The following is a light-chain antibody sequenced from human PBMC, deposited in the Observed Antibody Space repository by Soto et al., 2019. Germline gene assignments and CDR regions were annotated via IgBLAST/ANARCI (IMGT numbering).Light chain of an antibody. J-gene: IGKJ1*01. CDR1: QSLLHSDGKTY. Sequence: DIVMTQTPISLSVTPGQPTSISCKSSQSLLHSDGKTYLSWYLQKPGQPPQLLISEVSNRFSGVPDRFSGIGSGTDFTLKISRVEADDVGVYYCMQSLELPRTFGQGTKVEIK. V-gene: IGKV2D-29*01. CDR3: MQSLELPRT. CDR2: EVS.